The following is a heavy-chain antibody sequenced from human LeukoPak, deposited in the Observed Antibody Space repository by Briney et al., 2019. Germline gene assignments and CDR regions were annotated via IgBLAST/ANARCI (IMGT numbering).Heavy chain of an antibody. V-gene: IGHV5-51*01. CDR3: ARHLSSITSSPNY. CDR2: IYPRDSRT. CDR1: GYSFTSYW. D-gene: IGHD3-10*01. J-gene: IGHJ4*02. Sequence: GASLKISCKGSGYSFTSYWIAWVRQAPGKGLEWMGVIYPRDSRTTYSPSFQGQVTISADKSISTAYLQWSSLKASDTAIYYCARHLSSITSSPNYWGPGTLVTVSS.